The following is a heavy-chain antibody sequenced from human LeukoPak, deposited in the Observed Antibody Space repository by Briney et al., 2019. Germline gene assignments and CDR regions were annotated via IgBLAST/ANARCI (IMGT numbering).Heavy chain of an antibody. CDR2: ITGSGSGT. CDR3: AKGKTTVALDWFDP. CDR1: GFTFDNYV. Sequence: GGSLRLSCAASGFTFDNYVMTWVSQAPGKGLEWVSSITGSGSGTYYAASVRGRFTISRDNSKNTLYLQMNSLRAEDTAIYYCAKGKTTVALDWFDPWGQGTLVTVSS. J-gene: IGHJ5*02. V-gene: IGHV3-23*01. D-gene: IGHD1-1*01.